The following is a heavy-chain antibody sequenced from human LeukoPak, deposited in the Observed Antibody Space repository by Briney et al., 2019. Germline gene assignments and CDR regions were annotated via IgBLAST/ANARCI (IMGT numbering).Heavy chain of an antibody. V-gene: IGHV4-30-4*08. J-gene: IGHJ4*02. CDR3: ARGTTHRDLDY. Sequence: SETLSLTCTVSGGSISSGDYYWSWILQPPGKGLEWIGYIYYSGSTYYNPSLKSRVTISVDTSKNQFSLKLSSVTAADTAVYYCARGTTHRDLDYWGQGTLVTVPS. CDR1: GGSISSGDYY. D-gene: IGHD1-1*01. CDR2: IYYSGST.